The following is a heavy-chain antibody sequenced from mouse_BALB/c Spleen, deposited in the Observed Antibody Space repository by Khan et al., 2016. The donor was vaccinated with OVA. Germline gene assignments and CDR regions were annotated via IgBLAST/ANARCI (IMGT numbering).Heavy chain of an antibody. V-gene: IGHV3-2*02. Sequence: EVQLQESGPGLVKPSQSLSLTCTVTGYSITSGYAWNWIRQFPGNKLEWMGYISYSGGTSYNPSLKSRISITRDTSKNKFFLQLNSVTTEDTAPYYCSRRNDDGYYFDYWGQGTPLTVSS. D-gene: IGHD2-12*01. J-gene: IGHJ2*01. CDR3: SRRNDDGYYFDY. CDR1: GYSITSGYA. CDR2: ISYSGGT.